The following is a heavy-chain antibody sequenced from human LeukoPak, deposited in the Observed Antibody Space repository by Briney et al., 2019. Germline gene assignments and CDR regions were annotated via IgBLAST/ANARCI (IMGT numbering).Heavy chain of an antibody. J-gene: IGHJ4*02. Sequence: GGSLTLSCAASGFNFSIYGMHWAGQAPGKGREWVAVILYVGTTKSCGDSVRGRFTISRDNPKNTLYLQMHGLRADDTAVYYCARDRFAAYLLGDSGRRTLVTV. CDR2: ILYVGTTK. CDR3: ARDRFAAYLLGD. CDR1: GFNFSIYG. V-gene: IGHV3-33*01. D-gene: IGHD2-15*01.